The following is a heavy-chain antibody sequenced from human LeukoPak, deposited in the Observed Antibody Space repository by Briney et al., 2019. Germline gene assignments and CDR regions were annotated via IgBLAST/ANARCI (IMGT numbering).Heavy chain of an antibody. D-gene: IGHD6-13*01. V-gene: IGHV3-23*01. CDR1: GFTFSSYG. Sequence: PGGSLRLSCAASGFTFSSYGMRWVRQAPGKGLEWVSAISGSGGSTYYADSVKGRFTISRDNSKNTLYLQMNSLRAEDTAVYYCAKALSSSWPFDYWGQGTLVTVSS. CDR2: ISGSGGST. CDR3: AKALSSSWPFDY. J-gene: IGHJ4*02.